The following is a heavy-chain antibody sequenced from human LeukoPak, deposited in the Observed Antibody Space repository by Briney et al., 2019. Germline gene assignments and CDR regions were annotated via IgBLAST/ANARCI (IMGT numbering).Heavy chain of an antibody. CDR1: QFTFSNYA. CDR3: AGDRATSYFDY. J-gene: IGHJ4*02. V-gene: IGHV3-33*08. D-gene: IGHD1-26*01. CDR2: IWYDGSNK. Sequence: PGGSLRLSCAASQFTFSNYAMSWVRQAPGKGLEWVALIWYDGSNKYYTDSVKGRFTISRDNSKNTLYLQMNSLRAEDTAVYYCAGDRATSYFDYWGQGALVTISS.